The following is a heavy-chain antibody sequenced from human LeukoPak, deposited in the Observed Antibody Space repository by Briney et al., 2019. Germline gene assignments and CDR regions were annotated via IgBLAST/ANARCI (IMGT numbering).Heavy chain of an antibody. CDR2: ISSSGSTI. V-gene: IGHV3-48*03. Sequence: GGSLRLSCAASGFTFSSYEMNWVRQAAGKGLDWVSYISSSGSTISYGDSVKGRITISRDNAKNTPYLQMNSLRAEDTAVYYCARDMDNWNYDIGAFDIWGQGTMVTVSS. CDR1: GFTFSSYE. D-gene: IGHD1-7*01. J-gene: IGHJ3*02. CDR3: ARDMDNWNYDIGAFDI.